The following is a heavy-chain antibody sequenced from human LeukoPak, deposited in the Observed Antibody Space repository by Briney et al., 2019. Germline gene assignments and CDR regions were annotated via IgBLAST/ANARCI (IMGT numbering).Heavy chain of an antibody. CDR1: GFTCISYA. V-gene: IGHV3-23*01. CDR2: ISGSGDST. Sequence: PGGSLRLSCAASGFTCISYAMTWVRQVPGKGLEWVSAISGSGDSTYYADSVKGRFTISRDNSKNTMYLQMKSLRAEDTAVYYCAKGDCRDGYNCLHFDYWGQGTLVTVSS. D-gene: IGHD5-24*01. J-gene: IGHJ4*02. CDR3: AKGDCRDGYNCLHFDY.